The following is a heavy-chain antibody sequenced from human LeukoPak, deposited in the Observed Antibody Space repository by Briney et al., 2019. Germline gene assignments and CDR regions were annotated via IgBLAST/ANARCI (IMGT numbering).Heavy chain of an antibody. Sequence: SETLSLTCAVYGGSFSGYYWSWIRQPPGKVLEWIGEINHSGSTNYNPSLKSRVTISVDTSKNQFSLKLSSVTAADTAVYYCARHLRGSYNYYYYYMDVWGKGTTVTISS. D-gene: IGHD1-26*01. CDR1: GGSFSGYY. CDR2: INHSGST. V-gene: IGHV4-34*01. J-gene: IGHJ6*03. CDR3: ARHLRGSYNYYYYYMDV.